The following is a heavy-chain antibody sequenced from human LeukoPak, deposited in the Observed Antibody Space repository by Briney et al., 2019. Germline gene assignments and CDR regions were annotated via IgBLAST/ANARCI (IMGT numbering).Heavy chain of an antibody. D-gene: IGHD6-13*01. V-gene: IGHV4-59*01. CDR1: GVSISSYY. CDR3: ARDGGYPLGAFDI. Sequence: SETLSLTCTVSGVSISSYYWSWIRQPPGKGLEWIGHIYYSGGANYNPSLKSRVTISLDTPRSQFSLKLSSVTAADTAVYYCARDGGYPLGAFDIWGLGTLVTVSS. CDR2: IYYSGGA. J-gene: IGHJ3*02.